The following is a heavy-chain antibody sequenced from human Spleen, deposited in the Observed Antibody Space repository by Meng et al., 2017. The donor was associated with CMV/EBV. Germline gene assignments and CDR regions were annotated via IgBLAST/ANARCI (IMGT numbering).Heavy chain of an antibody. CDR1: GYTFTAYY. J-gene: IGHJ3*02. CDR2: INPDSGGT. CDR3: ARSTGAYPGVAIDI. D-gene: IGHD1-1*01. Sequence: ASVKVSCKASGYTFTAYYIHWVRQAPGQGLEWMGWINPDSGGTTYAQTFQGRVTMTRDTSINTAYMELSRLRSDDTAVYYCARSTGAYPGVAIDIWGQGTMITVSS. V-gene: IGHV1-2*02.